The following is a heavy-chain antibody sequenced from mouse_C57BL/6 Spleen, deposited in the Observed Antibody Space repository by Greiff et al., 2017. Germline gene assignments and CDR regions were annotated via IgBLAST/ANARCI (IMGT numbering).Heavy chain of an antibody. Sequence: QVQLQQPGAELVRPGTSVKLSCKASGYTFTSYWMHWVKQRPGQGLEWIGVIDPSDSYTNYNQKFKGKATLTVDTSSSTAYMQLSSLTAEDSAVYYWARGEGYDGFDYWGQGTTLTVSS. CDR1: GYTFTSYW. V-gene: IGHV1-59*01. CDR2: IDPSDSYT. D-gene: IGHD2-2*01. J-gene: IGHJ2*01. CDR3: ARGEGYDGFDY.